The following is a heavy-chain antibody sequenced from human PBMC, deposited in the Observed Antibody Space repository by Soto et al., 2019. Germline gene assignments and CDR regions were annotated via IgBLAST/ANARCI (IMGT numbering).Heavy chain of an antibody. Sequence: QVQLQESGPGLVKPSETLSLTCTVSGGSVSSGSYYWGWIRQPPGKGLEWIGYINDLGRTNYNPSLKSRVTISVDTSKNQFSLKLTSVTAADTAVYYCARSESSWYGGVYFDYWGRGTLVIVSS. D-gene: IGHD6-13*01. V-gene: IGHV4-61*01. J-gene: IGHJ4*02. CDR3: ARSESSWYGGVYFDY. CDR1: GGSVSSGSYY. CDR2: INDLGRT.